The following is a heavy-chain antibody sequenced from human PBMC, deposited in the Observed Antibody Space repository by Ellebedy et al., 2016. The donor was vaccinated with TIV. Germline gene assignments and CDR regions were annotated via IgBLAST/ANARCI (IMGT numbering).Heavy chain of an antibody. CDR1: GYTFTGYY. D-gene: IGHD3-16*01. J-gene: IGHJ5*02. CDR2: INCNSGAT. CDR3: ARDRKIYGEVFSGVVNWFDP. Sequence: AASVKVSCKASGYTFTGYYIHWVRQAPGQGLEWMGWINCNSGATDYSHRFQGRLTMTRDASIKTAYMELSGLSSDDTAVYYCARDRKIYGEVFSGVVNWFDPWGQGTLVIVSS. V-gene: IGHV1-2*02.